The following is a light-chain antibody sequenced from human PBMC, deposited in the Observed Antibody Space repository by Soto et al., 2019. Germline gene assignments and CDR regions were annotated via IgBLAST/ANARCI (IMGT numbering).Light chain of an antibody. CDR1: QDISNY. CDR3: QQYNSYPYT. V-gene: IGKV1-33*01. J-gene: IGKJ5*01. CDR2: DAS. Sequence: DIQMTQSPSSLSASVGDRVTITCQASQDISNYLNWYQQKPGKAPKLLIYDASNLETGVPSTFSGSGSGTEFTLTISSLQPDDFATYYCQQYNSYPYTFGQGTRLEIK.